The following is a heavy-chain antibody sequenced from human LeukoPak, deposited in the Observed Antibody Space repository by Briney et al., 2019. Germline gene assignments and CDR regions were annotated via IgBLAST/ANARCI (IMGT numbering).Heavy chain of an antibody. D-gene: IGHD3-22*01. CDR2: INAGNGNT. Sequence: APVKVSCKASGYTFTSYAMHWVRQAPGQRLEWMGWINAGNGNTKYSQKFLGRVTITRDTSASTAYMELSSLRSEDTAVNYCARAQFYYYDSSGYYAPLDYWGQGTLVTVSS. CDR3: ARAQFYYYDSSGYYAPLDY. CDR1: GYTFTSYA. V-gene: IGHV1-3*01. J-gene: IGHJ4*02.